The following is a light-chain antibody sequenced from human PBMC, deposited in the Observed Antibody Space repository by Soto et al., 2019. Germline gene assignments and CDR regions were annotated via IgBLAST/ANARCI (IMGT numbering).Light chain of an antibody. CDR2: DNN. CDR3: GTWDSSLSAVV. Sequence: QSVLTQPPSVSAAPGQKVTISCSGSSSNIGNNYVSWYQQLPGAAPKLLIYDNNKGPSGIPDRFSGSKSGTSATLGITGLQTGDEADYYCGTWDSSLSAVVFGGGTQLTVL. CDR1: SSNIGNNY. J-gene: IGLJ2*01. V-gene: IGLV1-51*01.